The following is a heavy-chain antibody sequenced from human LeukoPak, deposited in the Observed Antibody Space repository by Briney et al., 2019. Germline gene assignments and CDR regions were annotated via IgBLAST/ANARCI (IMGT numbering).Heavy chain of an antibody. CDR3: ARPGGCGGDCYSSNNWFDP. D-gene: IGHD2-21*02. CDR1: GGSISSSSYY. J-gene: IGHJ5*02. CDR2: IYYSGST. Sequence: NPSETLSLTCTVSGGSISSSSYYWGWIRQPPGKGLEWIGSIYYSGSTYYNPSLKSRVTISVDTSKNQSSLKLSSVTAADTAVYYCARPGGCGGDCYSSNNWFDPWGQGTLVTVSS. V-gene: IGHV4-39*01.